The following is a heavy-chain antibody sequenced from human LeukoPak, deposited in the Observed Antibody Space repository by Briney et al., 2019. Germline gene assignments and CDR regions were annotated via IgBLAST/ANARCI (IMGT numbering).Heavy chain of an antibody. CDR3: ARPNYDILTGYYIDY. CDR2: IRYDGSNK. J-gene: IGHJ4*02. CDR1: GFTFSSYG. V-gene: IGHV3-30*02. Sequence: PGGSLRLSCAASGFTFSSYGMHWVRQAPGKGLEWVAFIRYDGSNKYYADSVRGRFTISRDNSKNTLYLQMNSLRAEDTAVYYCARPNYDILTGYYIDYWGQGTLVTVSS. D-gene: IGHD3-9*01.